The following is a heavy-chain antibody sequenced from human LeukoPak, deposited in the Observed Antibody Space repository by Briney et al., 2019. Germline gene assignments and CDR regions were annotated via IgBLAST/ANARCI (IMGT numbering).Heavy chain of an antibody. J-gene: IGHJ4*02. D-gene: IGHD6-19*01. CDR1: GFTFSRHW. V-gene: IGHV3-7*01. CDR3: ARTVPGYPDDYFDY. Sequence: GGSLRLSCAASGFTFSRHWMSWVRQTPGKGLERVAHMNQDGSAIYYVDSVKGRFTISRDNAKNSLCLQMAGLTVADTAVYYCARTVPGYPDDYFDYWGQGTLVTVSS. CDR2: MNQDGSAI.